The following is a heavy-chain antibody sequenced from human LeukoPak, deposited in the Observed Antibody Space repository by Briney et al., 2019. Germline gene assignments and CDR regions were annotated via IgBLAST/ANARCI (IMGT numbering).Heavy chain of an antibody. J-gene: IGHJ5*02. CDR1: GGSFSGYY. CDR2: INHSGST. V-gene: IGHV4-34*01. Sequence: PSETLSLTCAVYGGSFSGYYWSWIRQPPGKGLEWIGEINHSGSTNYNPSLKSRVTISVDTSKNQLSLKLSSVTAADTAVYYCARGTGDYGADNWFDPWGQGTLVTVSS. CDR3: ARGTGDYGADNWFDP. D-gene: IGHD4-17*01.